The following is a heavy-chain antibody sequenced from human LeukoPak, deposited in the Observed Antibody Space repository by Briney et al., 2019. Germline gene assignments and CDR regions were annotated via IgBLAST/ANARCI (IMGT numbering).Heavy chain of an antibody. J-gene: IGHJ3*02. D-gene: IGHD3-10*01. CDR1: GYTFTGYY. V-gene: IGHV1-2*06. CDR3: SRQGVWGAFDI. Sequence: ASVKVSCKASGYTFTGYYMHWVRQAPGQGLEWMGRINPNSGATNYAQRLQGRVTMTRDTSISTAYMELSRLRSDDTAVYYCSRQGVWGAFDIWGQGTMVTVSS. CDR2: INPNSGAT.